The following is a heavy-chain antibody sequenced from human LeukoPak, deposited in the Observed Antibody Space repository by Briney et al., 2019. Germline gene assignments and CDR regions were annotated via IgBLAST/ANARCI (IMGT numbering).Heavy chain of an antibody. V-gene: IGHV3-21*01. Sequence: GGSLRLSCAASGFTFSTYNMNWVRQAPGKRLEWVSSITSSSRYIYYADSVKGRFTISGDNAKNSLYLQMDNLRAEDTAVYYCARDPYSGSYYAYYYYYMDVWGKGTTVTVSS. CDR2: ITSSSRYI. CDR1: GFTFSTYN. D-gene: IGHD1-26*01. CDR3: ARDPYSGSYYAYYYYYMDV. J-gene: IGHJ6*03.